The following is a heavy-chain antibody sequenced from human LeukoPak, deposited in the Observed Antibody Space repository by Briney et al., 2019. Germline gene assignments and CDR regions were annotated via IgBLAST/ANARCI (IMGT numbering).Heavy chain of an antibody. CDR3: ARLTPAAGRLYFVD. CDR1: GFTVNSNY. D-gene: IGHD6-13*01. J-gene: IGHJ4*02. Sequence: GGSLRLSCAASGFTVNSNYLSWVGQAPGKGLEWVSTLYNTGNTYYADSVKGRFSISRDNSKNTMFLQMNSLRAEDTAVYYCARLTPAAGRLYFVDWGPGTLVTVSS. CDR2: LYNTGNT. V-gene: IGHV3-53*01.